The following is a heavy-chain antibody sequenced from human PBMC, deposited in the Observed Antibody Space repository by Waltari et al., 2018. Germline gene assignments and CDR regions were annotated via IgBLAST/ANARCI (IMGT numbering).Heavy chain of an antibody. CDR2: MPPNRGVT. CDR3: ARYGEVPLDH. J-gene: IGHJ4*02. CDR1: GYAFTSYD. D-gene: IGHD3-16*01. Sequence: QVHLVQSGAEVKRPGASVKVSCRASGYAFTSYDINWVRQAPGQGREWMGWMPPNRGVTGLAEKFQGRLSLTRDIALNTADLELNSLRSEDTAVYFCARYGEVPLDHWGQGTLVTVSS. V-gene: IGHV1-8*03.